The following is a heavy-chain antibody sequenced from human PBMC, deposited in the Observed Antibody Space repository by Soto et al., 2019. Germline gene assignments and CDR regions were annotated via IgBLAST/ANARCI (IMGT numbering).Heavy chain of an antibody. D-gene: IGHD6-19*01. CDR1: GATFSGYA. CDR3: VVMGNVAVSNPRSFYY. CDR2: IVPIFETL. V-gene: IGHV1-69*18. Sequence: QVQLVQSGAEVKKPGSSVKVSCKASGATFSGYAITWVRQAPGQGLEWLGRIVPIFETLNYAERFQGRVAMTADESTTTVYMELTNLTHEDTAVYYCVVMGNVAVSNPRSFYYWGQGTQVTVSS. J-gene: IGHJ4*02.